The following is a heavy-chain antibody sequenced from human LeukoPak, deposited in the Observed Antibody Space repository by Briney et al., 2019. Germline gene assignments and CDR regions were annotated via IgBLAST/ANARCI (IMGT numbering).Heavy chain of an antibody. Sequence: PGRSLRLSCAASGFTFSSYGMHWVRQAPGKGLEWVAVISYDGSNKYYADSVKGRFTISRDNSKNTLYLQMNSLRAEDTAVYYCANGVVGVFDYWGQGTLVTVSS. CDR1: GFTFSSYG. CDR3: ANGVVGVFDY. V-gene: IGHV3-30*18. CDR2: ISYDGSNK. J-gene: IGHJ4*02. D-gene: IGHD2-8*01.